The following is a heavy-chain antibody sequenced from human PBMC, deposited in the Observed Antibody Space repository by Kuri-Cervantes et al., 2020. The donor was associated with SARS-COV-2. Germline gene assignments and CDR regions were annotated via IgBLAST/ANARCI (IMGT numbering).Heavy chain of an antibody. J-gene: IGHJ4*02. CDR2: ISYDGSNK. V-gene: IGHV3-30-3*01. CDR3: AKDQHGIVVVVAAVDY. CDR1: GFTFSSYA. Sequence: GGSLRLSCAASGFTFSSYAMHWVRQAPGKGLEWVAVISYDGSNKYYADSVKGRFTISRDNAKNSLYLQINSLRAEDMALYYCAKDQHGIVVVVAAVDYWGQGTLVTVSS. D-gene: IGHD2-15*01.